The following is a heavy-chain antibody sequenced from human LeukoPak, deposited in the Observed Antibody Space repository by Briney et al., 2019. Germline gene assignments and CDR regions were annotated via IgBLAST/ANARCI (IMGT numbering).Heavy chain of an antibody. V-gene: IGHV3-21*01. CDR1: GFTFSTYA. D-gene: IGHD5-12*01. CDR3: AREVRAYGGYSQSDY. CDR2: ISSSSSYI. Sequence: PGRSLRLSCAASGFTFSTYAMHWVRQAPGKGLEWVSSISSSSSYIYYADSVKGRFTISRHNAKNSLYLQMNTLRVEDTAVYYCAREVRAYGGYSQSDYWGQGTLVTVSP. J-gene: IGHJ4*02.